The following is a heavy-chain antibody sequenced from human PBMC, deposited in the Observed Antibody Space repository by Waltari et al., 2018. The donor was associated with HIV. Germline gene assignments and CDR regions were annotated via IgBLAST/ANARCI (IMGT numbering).Heavy chain of an antibody. J-gene: IGHJ6*02. CDR2: IYYSGST. Sequence: QVQLQESGPGLVKPSETLSLTCTVSGGSISSYYWSWIRQPPGKGLEWIGYIYYSGSTNYNPALKGRVTISVDTSKNQFSLKLSSVTAADTAVYYCARLYYYDSSGYSRYYYGMDVWGQGTTVTVSS. V-gene: IGHV4-59*01. D-gene: IGHD3-22*01. CDR3: ARLYYYDSSGYSRYYYGMDV. CDR1: GGSISSYY.